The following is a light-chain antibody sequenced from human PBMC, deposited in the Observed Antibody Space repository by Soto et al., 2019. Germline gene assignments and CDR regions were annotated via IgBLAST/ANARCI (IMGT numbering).Light chain of an antibody. Sequence: QSVLTQPPSASGTPGQTVSISCSGSSFNIGSHAVNWYQQLPRTAPKLLIYSTDQRPSGVPDRFSASKSGTSASLAISGLQSEDEADYYCAAWDDSLNGLVFGGGTKVTVL. J-gene: IGLJ2*01. CDR3: AAWDDSLNGLV. CDR1: SFNIGSHA. CDR2: STD. V-gene: IGLV1-44*01.